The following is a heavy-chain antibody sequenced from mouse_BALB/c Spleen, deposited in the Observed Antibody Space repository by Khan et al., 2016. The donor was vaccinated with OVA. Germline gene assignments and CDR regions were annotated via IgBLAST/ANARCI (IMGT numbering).Heavy chain of an antibody. CDR1: GFSLTSYG. Sequence: QVRLQQSGPGLVAPSQSLSITCTISGFSLTSYGVHWVRQPPGKGLEWLVVIWSDGRTTYNSALKSRLSIIKDNSKSQVFLKMNSLQTDDTAMYXCARQIYPGYFDVWGAGTTVTVSS. CDR2: IWSDGRT. D-gene: IGHD2-1*01. J-gene: IGHJ1*01. CDR3: ARQIYPGYFDV. V-gene: IGHV2-6-1*01.